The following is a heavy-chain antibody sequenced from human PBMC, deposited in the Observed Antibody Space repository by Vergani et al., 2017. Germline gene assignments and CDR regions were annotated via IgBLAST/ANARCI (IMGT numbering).Heavy chain of an antibody. D-gene: IGHD3-22*01. J-gene: IGHJ6*04. CDR3: ARGLYDSSGSRDV. Sequence: EVQLVESGAGLIQPGGSLRLSCAASGFTVSSNYMSWVRQAPGKGLEWVSVIYSGGSTYYADSVKGRFTISRDNSKNTLYLQMNSLRAEDTAVYYCARGLYDSSGSRDVWGKGTTVTVSS. CDR1: GFTVSSNY. V-gene: IGHV3-53*01. CDR2: IYSGGST.